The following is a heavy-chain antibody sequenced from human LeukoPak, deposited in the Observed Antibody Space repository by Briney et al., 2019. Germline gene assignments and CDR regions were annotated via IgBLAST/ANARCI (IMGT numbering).Heavy chain of an antibody. Sequence: PGGSLRLSRAASGFTFSSYALRWARQAPGKGLEWVSGITGGGSSTYYADSVKGRFTISRDNAKNTVDLQMNSLRVEDTATYYCAKAAGPSGNWHFDYWGQGLQVAVAS. CDR3: AKAAGPSGNWHFDY. CDR2: ITGGGSST. D-gene: IGHD1-1*01. CDR1: GFTFSSYA. J-gene: IGHJ4*02. V-gene: IGHV3-23*01.